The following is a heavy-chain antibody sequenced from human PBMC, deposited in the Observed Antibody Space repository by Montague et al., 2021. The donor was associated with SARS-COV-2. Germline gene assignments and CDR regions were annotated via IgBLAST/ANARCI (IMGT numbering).Heavy chain of an antibody. Sequence: TLSLTCTVSGASISTGIYYWSWIRQPAGKGLEWIGRIRTTGHTDYNSSLESRVFMSVDTSTNQFSLSLTSVTAADTAVYFRARFGSGTLEFDLWGQRTLVTVSS. V-gene: IGHV4-61*02. CDR2: IRTTGHT. CDR3: ARFGSGTLEFDL. D-gene: IGHD1-26*01. CDR1: GASISTGIYY. J-gene: IGHJ4*02.